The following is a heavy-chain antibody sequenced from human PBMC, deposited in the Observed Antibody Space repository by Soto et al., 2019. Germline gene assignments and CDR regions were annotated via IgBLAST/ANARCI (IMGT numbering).Heavy chain of an antibody. J-gene: IGHJ4*02. CDR3: ARDLGGWPDY. Sequence: ASVKVSCEASGYTFTSYDINWVRQATGQGLEWMGWMNPNSGNTGYAQKFQGRVTITRDTSASTAYMELSSLRSEDTAVYYCARDLGGWPDYWGQGTLVTVSS. D-gene: IGHD2-15*01. CDR2: MNPNSGNT. CDR1: GYTFTSYD. V-gene: IGHV1-8*01.